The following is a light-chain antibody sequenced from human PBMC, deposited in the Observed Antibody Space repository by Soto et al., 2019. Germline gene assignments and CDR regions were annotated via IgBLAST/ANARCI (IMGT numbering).Light chain of an antibody. Sequence: EAVVKQSPGTLYLSPRERATLSCSARQSLSRTHLAWYQQKPGQAPRLLIYGAYSRATGIPDRFGGSVSMTDFPRTISMLEPQASAVYYCHQSDRLPWAFGQVTRVEIK. V-gene: IGKV3-20*01. J-gene: IGKJ1*01. CDR3: HQSDRLPWA. CDR1: QSLSRTH. CDR2: GAY.